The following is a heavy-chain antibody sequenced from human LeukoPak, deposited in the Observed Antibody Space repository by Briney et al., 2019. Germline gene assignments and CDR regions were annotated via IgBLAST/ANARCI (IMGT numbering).Heavy chain of an antibody. V-gene: IGHV4-59*08. Sequence: PSETLSLTCSVSGGSISSYYWSWFRQPPGKGLEWIGYIHYSGSTYSNPSLNSRVTMSVDRSENQLSLKLSSVTAADTAVYYCARRQTSSWYFDYWGQGTLVTVSS. CDR3: ARRQTSSWYFDY. D-gene: IGHD6-13*01. J-gene: IGHJ4*02. CDR2: IHYSGST. CDR1: GGSISSYY.